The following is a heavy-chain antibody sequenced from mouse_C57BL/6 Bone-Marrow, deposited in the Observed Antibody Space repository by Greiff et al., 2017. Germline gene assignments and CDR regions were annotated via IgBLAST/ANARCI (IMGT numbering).Heavy chain of an antibody. J-gene: IGHJ4*01. Sequence: QVQLQQSGAELARPGASVKLSCKASGYTFTSYGISWVKQRTGQGLEWIGEIYPRSGNTYYNEKFKGKATLTADKSSSTAYMELRSLTSEDSSVYFCAKNRVYAMDYWGQGTSVTVSS. V-gene: IGHV1-81*01. CDR1: GYTFTSYG. CDR3: AKNRVYAMDY. CDR2: IYPRSGNT.